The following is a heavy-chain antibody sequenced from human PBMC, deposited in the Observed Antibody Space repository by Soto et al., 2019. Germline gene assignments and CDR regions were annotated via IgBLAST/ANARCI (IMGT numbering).Heavy chain of an antibody. CDR1: GGSFSGYY. CDR3: ARVAARPARTFDY. D-gene: IGHD6-6*01. Sequence: SETLSLTCAVYGGSFSGYYWSWIRQPPGKGLEWIGEINHSVSTNYNPSLKSRVTISVDTSKNQFSLKLSSVTAADTAVYYCARVAARPARTFDYWGQGTLVTVSS. V-gene: IGHV4-34*01. J-gene: IGHJ4*02. CDR2: INHSVST.